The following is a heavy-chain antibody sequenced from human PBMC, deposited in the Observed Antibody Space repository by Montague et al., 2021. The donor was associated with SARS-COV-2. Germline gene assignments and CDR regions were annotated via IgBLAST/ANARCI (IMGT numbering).Heavy chain of an antibody. Sequence: SETLSLTCTVSGGSISTYPWSWIRQPAGKALEWIGRIHSNGDTTYNPSLKSRVTMSVDTSKNQFSLKMTFVTAADTARYYCARGSGHYYSPFDNWGQGNLVTVSS. D-gene: IGHD2-15*01. V-gene: IGHV4-4*07. CDR2: IHSNGDT. CDR1: GGSISTYP. CDR3: ARGSGHYYSPFDN. J-gene: IGHJ4*02.